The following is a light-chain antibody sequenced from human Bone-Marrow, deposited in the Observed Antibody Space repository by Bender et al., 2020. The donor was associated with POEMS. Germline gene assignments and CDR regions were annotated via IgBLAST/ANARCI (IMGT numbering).Light chain of an antibody. CDR1: RLGDRY. V-gene: IGLV3-1*01. CDR2: RDT. CDR3: QAWYSSNVV. J-gene: IGLJ3*02. Sequence: SYELTQPPSVSVSPGQTASIACSGDRLGDRYVRWYQQKPGQSPVLVMSRDTKRPSGTPERFSGSKSGNTAILTISETQGVDEADYYCQAWYSSNVVFGGGTKVTVL.